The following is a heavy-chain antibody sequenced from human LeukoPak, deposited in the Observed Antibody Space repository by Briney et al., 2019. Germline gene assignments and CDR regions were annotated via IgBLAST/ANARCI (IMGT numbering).Heavy chain of an antibody. V-gene: IGHV4-30-2*01. Sequence: PSETLSLTCTVSGASISSGGYSWSWIRQPPGKGLEWIGYIYLSGSTYYNPSLKSRVTISVDRSKDQISLKLNSVTAADTAVYYCARTSSGYDSPYLDYWGQGTLVTVSS. CDR2: IYLSGST. J-gene: IGHJ4*02. D-gene: IGHD5-12*01. CDR3: ARTSSGYDSPYLDY. CDR1: GASISSGGYS.